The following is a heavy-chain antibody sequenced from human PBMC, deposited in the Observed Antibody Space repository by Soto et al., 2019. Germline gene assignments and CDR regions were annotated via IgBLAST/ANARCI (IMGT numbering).Heavy chain of an antibody. CDR2: IIPIFGTA. Sequence: QVQLVQSGAEVKKPGSSVKVSCKASGGTFSSYAISWVRQAPGQGLEWMGGIIPIFGTANYAQKFQGRVTITADECASEAYMELRSLRSEETAVYYCARALPAYCGGDCYYYGMDVWGQGTTVTVSS. CDR3: ARALPAYCGGDCYYYGMDV. V-gene: IGHV1-69*12. J-gene: IGHJ6*02. CDR1: GGTFSSYA. D-gene: IGHD2-21*01.